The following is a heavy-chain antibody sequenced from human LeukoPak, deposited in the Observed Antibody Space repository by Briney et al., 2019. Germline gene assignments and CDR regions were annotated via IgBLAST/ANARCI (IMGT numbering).Heavy chain of an antibody. V-gene: IGHV7-4-1*02. CDR3: ARKGYGSGNNWFDP. D-gene: IGHD3-10*01. J-gene: IGHJ5*02. CDR1: GYTFTSYA. Sequence: ASVKVSCKASGYTFTSYAMNWVRQAPGQGLEWMGWSNTNTGNPTYAQGFTGRFVFSLDTSVSTAYLQISSLKAEDTAVYYCARKGYGSGNNWFDPWGQGTLVTVSS. CDR2: SNTNTGNP.